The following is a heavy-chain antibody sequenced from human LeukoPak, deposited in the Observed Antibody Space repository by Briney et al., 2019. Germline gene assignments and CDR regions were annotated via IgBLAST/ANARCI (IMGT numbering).Heavy chain of an antibody. V-gene: IGHV4-31*03. CDR3: ARETYGRANDAFDI. Sequence: NPSETLSLTCTVSGGSISSGGYYWSWIRQHPGKGLEWIGYIYYSGSTYYNPSLKSRVTISVDTSKNQFSLKLSSVTAADTAVYYCARETYGRANDAFDIWGQGTMVTVSS. D-gene: IGHD4-17*01. CDR1: GGSISSGGYY. CDR2: IYYSGST. J-gene: IGHJ3*02.